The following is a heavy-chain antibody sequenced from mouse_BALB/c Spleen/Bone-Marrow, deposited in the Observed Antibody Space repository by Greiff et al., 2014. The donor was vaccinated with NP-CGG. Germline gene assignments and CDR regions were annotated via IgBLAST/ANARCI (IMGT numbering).Heavy chain of an antibody. CDR3: ARMITTRGFDY. V-gene: IGHV1S81*02. Sequence: QVQLQQSGAELLKPGTSVKLSCKASGYTFPRYWMHWVKQRPGQGLEWIGELNPSNGHTNYNGKFKNKATVTVDKSSSTAYMQLSSLTSEDSAVYYCARMITTRGFDYWGQGTTLTVSS. D-gene: IGHD2-4*01. CDR1: GYTFPRYW. J-gene: IGHJ2*01. CDR2: LNPSNGHT.